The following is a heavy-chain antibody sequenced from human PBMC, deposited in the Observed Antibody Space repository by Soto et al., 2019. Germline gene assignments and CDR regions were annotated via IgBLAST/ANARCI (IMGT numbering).Heavy chain of an antibody. Sequence: QVQLQESGPGLVKPSQTLSLTCTVSGGSISSGGYYWSWIRQHPEKGLEWIGYIYYSGSTYYNPSLMSRVTVSVDTCKNRFSLKLSSVTAADTAVYYCARRGGESGSYYNDYWGQGTLVTVSS. CDR2: IYYSGST. CDR1: GGSISSGGYY. V-gene: IGHV4-31*03. D-gene: IGHD3-10*01. J-gene: IGHJ4*02. CDR3: ARRGGESGSYYNDY.